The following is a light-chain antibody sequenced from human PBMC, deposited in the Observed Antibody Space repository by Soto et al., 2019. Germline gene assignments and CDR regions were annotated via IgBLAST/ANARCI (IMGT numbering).Light chain of an antibody. V-gene: IGKV3-15*01. CDR3: QQYDEWPLT. CDR2: DAS. Sequence: ELVMTKYTVQLSVSPGERAILSCRASQSLTTNLAWYQQKPGQAPRLLIHDASTRATGIPARFSGSGSGTEFTLTISSLQSEDFAVYYCQQYDEWPLTVGQGTRLDVK. CDR1: QSLTTN. J-gene: IGKJ5*01.